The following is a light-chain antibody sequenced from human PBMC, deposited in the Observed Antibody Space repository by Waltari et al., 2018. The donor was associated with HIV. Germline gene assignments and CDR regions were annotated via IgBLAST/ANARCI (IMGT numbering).Light chain of an antibody. V-gene: IGKV1-39*01. CDR1: QTISKH. CDR2: AAS. J-gene: IGKJ1*01. CDR3: QHSRT. Sequence: DIQITQSPSSVSASVGDRVTITCRTSQTISKHLNWYQHKPGKAPKLLIYAASNLQSGVPSRFSGSGSGTDFTLTITSLQPEDFTTYYCQHSRTFGQGTKVEV.